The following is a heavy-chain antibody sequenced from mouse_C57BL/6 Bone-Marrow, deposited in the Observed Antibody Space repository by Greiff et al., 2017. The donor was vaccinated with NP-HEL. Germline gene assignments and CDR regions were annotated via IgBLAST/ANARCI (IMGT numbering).Heavy chain of an antibody. CDR2: IRNKANGYTT. CDR3: ASHLSPHYYGSSPYWYFDV. D-gene: IGHD1-1*01. Sequence: EVQLQESGGGLVQPGGSLSLSCAASGFTFTDYYMSWVRQPPGKALEWLGFIRNKANGYTTEYSASVKGRFTISRDNSQSILYLQMNALRAEDSATYYCASHLSPHYYGSSPYWYFDVWGTGTTVTVSS. CDR1: GFTFTDYY. J-gene: IGHJ1*03. V-gene: IGHV7-3*01.